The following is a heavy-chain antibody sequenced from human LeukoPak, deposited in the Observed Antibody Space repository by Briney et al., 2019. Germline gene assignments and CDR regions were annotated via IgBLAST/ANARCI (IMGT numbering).Heavy chain of an antibody. CDR1: RFTLSSYW. Sequence: GRSRRLSWAASRFTLSSYWMHWVRHAPGEWLVWVSSIDNVGTTTTYADSVKGRFTISRDIAKNTLFLQMNSLRAEDTAVYYCGRGGVPGAHDYWGQGTLVTVSS. CDR2: IDNVGTTT. J-gene: IGHJ4*02. D-gene: IGHD2-2*01. V-gene: IGHV3-74*01. CDR3: GRGGVPGAHDY.